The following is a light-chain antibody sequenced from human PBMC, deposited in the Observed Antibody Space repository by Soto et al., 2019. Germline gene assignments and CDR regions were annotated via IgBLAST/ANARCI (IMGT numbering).Light chain of an antibody. Sequence: IVLTQSPGSLSLSPGDRATLSCRASQSVYSDYVAWYQKKPGQAPKILIYETSTRATGIPDRFSGSGSVTDFNPTISRLEPDDFAVYYCQQDGSPAPWTFGHRTNVYMK. CDR2: ETS. J-gene: IGKJ1*01. CDR3: QQDGSPAPWT. V-gene: IGKV3-20*01. CDR1: QSVYSDY.